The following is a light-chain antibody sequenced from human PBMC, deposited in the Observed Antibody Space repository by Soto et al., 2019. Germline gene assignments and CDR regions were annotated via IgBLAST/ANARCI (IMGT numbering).Light chain of an antibody. Sequence: DIQMTQSPSTLSASVGDRVTITCQASQSITNWLAWYQQKPGKAPKLLIYDASTLESGVPSRFSGSGSGTEFTLTISSLQPDDFATYYCQQYKSYSQTFGQGTKVEIK. CDR3: QQYKSYSQT. V-gene: IGKV1-5*01. J-gene: IGKJ1*01. CDR2: DAS. CDR1: QSITNW.